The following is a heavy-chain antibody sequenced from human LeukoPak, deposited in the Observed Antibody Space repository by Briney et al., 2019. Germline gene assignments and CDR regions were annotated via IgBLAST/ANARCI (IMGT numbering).Heavy chain of an antibody. CDR1: GGSISSSSW. V-gene: IGHV4-4*02. J-gene: IGHJ3*02. D-gene: IGHD3-3*01. CDR2: IYHSGST. CDR3: ARDTGGFLEWGTDPFDI. Sequence: PSETLSLTCAVSGGSISSSSWWSWVRQPPGKGLEWIGEIYHSGSTNYNPSLKSRVTISVDKSKNQFSLKLSSVTAADTAVYYCARDTGGFLEWGTDPFDIWGQGTMVTVSS.